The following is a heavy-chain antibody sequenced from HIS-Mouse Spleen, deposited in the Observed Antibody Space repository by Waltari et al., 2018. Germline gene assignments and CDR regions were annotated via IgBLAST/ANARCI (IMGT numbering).Heavy chain of an antibody. J-gene: IGHJ4*02. V-gene: IGHV3-30-3*01. CDR2: ISNDGSNK. Sequence: QVQLVESGGGVVQPGRSLRLSCAASGFTCSSYAMHWVRQAPGKVLEWVAVISNDGSNKYYADAVKGRFTISRNNSKNTLYLQMNSLRAEDTAVYYCARVTGGGYWGQGTLVTVSS. CDR3: ARVTGGGY. CDR1: GFTCSSYA. D-gene: IGHD3-10*01.